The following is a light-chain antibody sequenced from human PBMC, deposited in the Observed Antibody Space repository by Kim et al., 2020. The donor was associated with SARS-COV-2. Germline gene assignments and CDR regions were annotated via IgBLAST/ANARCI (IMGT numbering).Light chain of an antibody. Sequence: LSPGERATLSCRASQSVSDYLAWYQQKPGQAPRLLIFGASKRATGIPARFSGSGSGTEFTLTIGSLEPEDFAVYYCQQRKNWPITFGRGTRLEIK. CDR3: QQRKNWPIT. V-gene: IGKV3-11*01. CDR2: GAS. J-gene: IGKJ5*01. CDR1: QSVSDY.